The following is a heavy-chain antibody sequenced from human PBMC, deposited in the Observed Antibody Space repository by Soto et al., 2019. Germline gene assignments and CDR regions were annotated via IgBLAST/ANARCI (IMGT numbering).Heavy chain of an antibody. D-gene: IGHD3-22*01. CDR3: AKAAGSDYYPVDY. V-gene: IGHV3-23*01. CDR2: ISVSGGST. Sequence: EVQLLESGGGLVQPGGSLRLSCAASGFTFSSYAMSWFRQAPGKGLEWVSSISVSGGSTYYADSVKGRFTISRDNSKSTLLLHMNSLRAEATAVYYCAKAAGSDYYPVDYWGQGTLVTVSS. CDR1: GFTFSSYA. J-gene: IGHJ4*02.